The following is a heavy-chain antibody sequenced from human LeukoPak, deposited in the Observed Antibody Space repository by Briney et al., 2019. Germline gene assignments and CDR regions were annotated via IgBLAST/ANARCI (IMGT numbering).Heavy chain of an antibody. Sequence: ASVKVSCKASGYTFTNYHINWVRQASGQGLEWMTWINPDTGDKGYARKFQDRVTITTDTSISTAYMELSSLSSEDTAVYFCARTPSMTASGYDYWGQGTLVTVSS. CDR1: GYTFTNYH. CDR3: ARTPSMTASGYDY. V-gene: IGHV1-8*03. D-gene: IGHD2-21*02. CDR2: INPDTGDK. J-gene: IGHJ4*02.